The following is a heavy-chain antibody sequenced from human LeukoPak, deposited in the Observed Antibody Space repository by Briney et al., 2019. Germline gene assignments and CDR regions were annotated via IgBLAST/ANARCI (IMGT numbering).Heavy chain of an antibody. Sequence: SETLSLTCTVSGGSISSSSYYWGWIRQPPGKGLEWIGSIYYSGSTYYNPSLKSRVTISVDTSKNQFSLKLSSVTAADTAVYYCARLHGSGSYYLVRAVRHGYHWGQGTLVTVSS. D-gene: IGHD3-10*01. CDR1: GGSISSSSYY. V-gene: IGHV4-39*01. CDR3: ARLHGSGSYYLVRAVRHGYH. J-gene: IGHJ5*02. CDR2: IYYSGST.